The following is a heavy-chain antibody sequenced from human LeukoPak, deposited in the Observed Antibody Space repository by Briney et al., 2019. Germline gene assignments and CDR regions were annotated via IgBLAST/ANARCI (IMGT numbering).Heavy chain of an antibody. V-gene: IGHV4-39*07. CDR3: ASLSRSGSYPDY. Sequence: RSSETLSLTCTVSGGSISSSSYYWGWIRQPPGKGLEWIGSIYYSGSTYYNPSLKSRVTISVDTSKNQFSLKLSSVTAADTAVYYCASLSRSGSYPDYWGQGTLVTVSS. J-gene: IGHJ4*02. CDR1: GGSISSSSYY. D-gene: IGHD1-26*01. CDR2: IYYSGST.